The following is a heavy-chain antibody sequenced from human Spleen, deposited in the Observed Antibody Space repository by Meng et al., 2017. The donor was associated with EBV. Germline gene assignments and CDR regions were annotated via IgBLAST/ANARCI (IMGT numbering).Heavy chain of an antibody. CDR3: ARDRGDTNAYDFDY. CDR2: MSYRGIT. D-gene: IGHD5-18*01. J-gene: IGHJ4*02. CDR1: GDSIRVTASY. V-gene: IGHV4-39*07. Sequence: GPGSVKPSEPLSLTCTLSGDSIRVTASYWGWIRQSPGKGLEWIGSMSYRGITYSNPSLKSRVTISADTSKRQFSLRLASVTAADTAVYYCARDRGDTNAYDFDYWGQGTLVTVSS.